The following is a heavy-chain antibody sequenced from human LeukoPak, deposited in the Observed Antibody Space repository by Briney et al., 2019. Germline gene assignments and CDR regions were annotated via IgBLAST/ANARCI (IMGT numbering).Heavy chain of an antibody. CDR1: GYTFTGYY. CDR3: ARSLAAAGPDFDY. D-gene: IGHD6-13*01. CDR2: INPNSSGT. J-gene: IGHJ4*02. Sequence: GASVKVSCKASGYTFTGYYMHWVRQAPGQGLEWMGWINPNSSGTNYAQKFQGRVTMTRDTSISTAYMELSRLRSDDTAVYYCARSLAAAGPDFDYWGQGTLVTVSS. V-gene: IGHV1-2*02.